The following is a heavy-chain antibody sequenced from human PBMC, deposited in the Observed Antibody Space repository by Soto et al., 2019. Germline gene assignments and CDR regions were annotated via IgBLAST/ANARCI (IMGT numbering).Heavy chain of an antibody. CDR2: IYSSGGT. D-gene: IGHD3-3*01. J-gene: IGHJ5*02. CDR3: ARGQRFSGWFDP. CDR1: GGSMNNYY. Sequence: QVHLQESGPGLVKPSETLSLSCSVSGGSMNNYYWTWIRLPAGKGLEWIGRIYSSGGTHYNPSLRSRVTISLDTSKNQFSLRLTPVTAADTAVYYCARGQRFSGWFDPWGQGTLVTVSS. V-gene: IGHV4-4*07.